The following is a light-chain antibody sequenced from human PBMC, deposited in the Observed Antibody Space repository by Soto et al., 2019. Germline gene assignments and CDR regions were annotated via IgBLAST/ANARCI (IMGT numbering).Light chain of an antibody. CDR3: SSYAGSSTSV. J-gene: IGLJ1*01. V-gene: IGLV2-23*01. Sequence: QSVLTQPASVSGSPGQSITMSCTGTSSDVGSYNLVSWYQRHPGKAPKLMIYEGSKRPSGVSNRFSGSKSGNTASLTISGLQAEDEADYYCSSYAGSSTSVFGTGTKLTVL. CDR1: SSDVGSYNL. CDR2: EGS.